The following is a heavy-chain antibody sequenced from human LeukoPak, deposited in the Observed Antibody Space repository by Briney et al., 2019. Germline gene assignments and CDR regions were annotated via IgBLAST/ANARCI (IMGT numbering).Heavy chain of an antibody. CDR1: GFTVSSNY. CDR3: ARVVLYYDFWSAYFHD. J-gene: IGHJ4*02. V-gene: IGHV3-66*01. CDR2: IYSGGST. Sequence: GGSLRLSCAASGFTVSSNYRSWVRQAPGKGLEWVSVIYSGGSTYYADSVKGGFTLSRDNSNNTLYLQMNSLRAEDTAVYYCARVVLYYDFWSAYFHDWGQGTLVTVSS. D-gene: IGHD3-3*01.